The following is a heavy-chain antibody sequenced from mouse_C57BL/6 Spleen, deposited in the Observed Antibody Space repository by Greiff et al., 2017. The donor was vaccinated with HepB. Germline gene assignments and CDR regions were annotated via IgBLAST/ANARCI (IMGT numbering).Heavy chain of an antibody. CDR1: GFTFSNYW. D-gene: IGHD2-12*01. CDR2: IRLKSDNYAT. V-gene: IGHV6-3*01. J-gene: IGHJ3*01. CDR3: TGLHLFAY. Sequence: EVKVVESGGGLVQPGGSMKLSCVASGFTFSNYWMNWVRQSPEKGLEWVAQIRLKSDNYATHYAESVKGRFTISRDDSKSSVYLQMNNLRAEDTGIYYCTGLHLFAYWGQGTLVTVSA.